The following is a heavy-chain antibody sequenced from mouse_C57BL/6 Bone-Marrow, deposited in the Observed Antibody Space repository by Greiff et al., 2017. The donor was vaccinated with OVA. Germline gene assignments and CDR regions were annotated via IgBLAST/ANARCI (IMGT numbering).Heavy chain of an antibody. CDR2: INPNNGGT. CDR1: GYTFTDYY. CDR3: ARRNYGSSYRDD. D-gene: IGHD1-1*01. Sequence: VQLQQSGPELVKPGASVKISCKASGYTFTDYYMNWVKQSHGKSLEWIGDINPNNGGTSYNQKFKGKATLTVDKSSSTAYMELRSLTSEDSAVYYCARRNYGSSYRDDWGQGTTLTVSS. J-gene: IGHJ2*01. V-gene: IGHV1-26*01.